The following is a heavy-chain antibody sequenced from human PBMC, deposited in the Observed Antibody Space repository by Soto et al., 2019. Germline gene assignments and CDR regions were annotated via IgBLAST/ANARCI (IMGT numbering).Heavy chain of an antibody. CDR3: ARRQSGSYPYYYYYGMDV. Sequence: SETLSLTCAAYGGSFSGYYWSWIRQPPGKGLEWIGEINHSGSTNYNPSLKSRVTISVDTSKNQFSLKLSSVTAADTAVYYCARRQSGSYPYYYYYGMDVWGQGTTVTVSS. CDR1: GGSFSGYY. CDR2: INHSGST. D-gene: IGHD1-26*01. J-gene: IGHJ6*02. V-gene: IGHV4-34*01.